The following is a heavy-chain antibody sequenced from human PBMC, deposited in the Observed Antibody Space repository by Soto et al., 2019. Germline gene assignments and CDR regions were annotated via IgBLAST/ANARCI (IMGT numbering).Heavy chain of an antibody. CDR3: ARGQLYGDAFDI. J-gene: IGHJ3*02. Sequence: ASVKVSCKASGYTFTSYDINWVRQATGQGLXWMGXMNXNXGXXXYXXXFQGRVTMTRNTSISTAYMELSSLRSEDTAVYYCARGQLYGDAFDIWGQGTMVTVSS. D-gene: IGHD4-17*01. CDR2: MNXNXGXX. V-gene: IGHV1-8*01. CDR1: GYTFTSYD.